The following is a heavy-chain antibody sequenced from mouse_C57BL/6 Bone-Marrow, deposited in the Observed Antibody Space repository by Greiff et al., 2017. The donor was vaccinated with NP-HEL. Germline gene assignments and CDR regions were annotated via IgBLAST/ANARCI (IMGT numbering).Heavy chain of an antibody. Sequence: QVQLQQPGAELVKPGASVKLSCKASGYTFTSYWMHWVKQRPGQGLEWIGMIHPNSGSTNYNEKFKSKATLTVDKSSSTAYMQLSSLTSEDSAVYYCARWVYYDDVDYWGQGTTLTVSS. CDR2: IHPNSGST. J-gene: IGHJ2*01. CDR3: ARWVYYDDVDY. V-gene: IGHV1-64*01. CDR1: GYTFTSYW. D-gene: IGHD2-4*01.